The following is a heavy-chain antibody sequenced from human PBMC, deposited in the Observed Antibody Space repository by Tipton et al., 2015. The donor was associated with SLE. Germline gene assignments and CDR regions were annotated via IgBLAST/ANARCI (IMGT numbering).Heavy chain of an antibody. CDR3: AREGRDGYSYGAFDY. Sequence: TLSLTCTVSGGSISSSSYYWGWIRQPPGKGLEWIGSIYYSGSTYYNPSLKSRVTISVDTSKNQFSLKLSSVTATDTAVYYCAREGRDGYSYGAFDYWGQGTLVTVSS. J-gene: IGHJ4*02. V-gene: IGHV4-39*07. CDR2: IYYSGST. D-gene: IGHD5-24*01. CDR1: GGSISSSSYY.